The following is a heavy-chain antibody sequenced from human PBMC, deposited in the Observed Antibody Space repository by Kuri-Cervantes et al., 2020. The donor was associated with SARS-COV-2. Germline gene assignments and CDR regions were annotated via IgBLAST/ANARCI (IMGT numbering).Heavy chain of an antibody. Sequence: SVKVSCKASGGTFSSYAISWVRQAPGQGLEWMGGIIPIFGTANYAQKFQGRVTITADESTSTAYMELSSLRSEDTAVYYCARGGWSTGDRGYYYYYMDVWGKGTTVTASS. CDR1: GGTFSSYA. CDR3: ARGGWSTGDRGYYYYYMDV. CDR2: IIPIFGTA. J-gene: IGHJ6*03. D-gene: IGHD7-27*01. V-gene: IGHV1-69*13.